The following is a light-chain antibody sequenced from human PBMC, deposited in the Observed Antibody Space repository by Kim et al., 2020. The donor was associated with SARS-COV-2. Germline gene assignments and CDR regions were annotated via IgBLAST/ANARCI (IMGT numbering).Light chain of an antibody. CDR3: QQYAGSPRT. J-gene: IGKJ1*01. Sequence: EIVLTQSPGTLSLSPGERATLSCRASQSVSSNYLAWYQQKPGQAPRLLIYGASSRATGIPDRFSGSGSGTDFTLTISRLEAEDFAVYYCQQYAGSPRTFGQGNKVDIK. CDR2: GAS. CDR1: QSVSSNY. V-gene: IGKV3-20*01.